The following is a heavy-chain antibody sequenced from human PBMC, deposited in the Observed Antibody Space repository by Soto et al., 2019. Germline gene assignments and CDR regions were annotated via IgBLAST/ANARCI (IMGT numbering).Heavy chain of an antibody. CDR2: IYYSGST. CDR1: GGSISSGDYY. Sequence: SETLSLTCTVSGGSISSGDYYWSWIRQPTGKGLEWIGYIYYSGSTYYNPSLKRRVTISVDTSKNQFSLKLSSVTAADTAVYYCARARRGSSTPFFDYWGQGTLVTVSS. V-gene: IGHV4-30-4*01. D-gene: IGHD6-6*01. J-gene: IGHJ4*02. CDR3: ARARRGSSTPFFDY.